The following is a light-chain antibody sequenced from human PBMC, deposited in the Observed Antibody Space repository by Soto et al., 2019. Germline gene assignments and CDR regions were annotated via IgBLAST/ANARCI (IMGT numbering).Light chain of an antibody. CDR3: QQYNSYSRA. CDR2: KAS. J-gene: IGKJ1*01. Sequence: DIQMTQSPSTLSASVGDRVTITCRASQSISSWLAWYQQKPGKAPKLLIYKASSLESGVPSRFSGSGSGTEFTLTISTLQPDDFATYYCQQYNSYSRAFGQGPKVQIK. CDR1: QSISSW. V-gene: IGKV1-5*03.